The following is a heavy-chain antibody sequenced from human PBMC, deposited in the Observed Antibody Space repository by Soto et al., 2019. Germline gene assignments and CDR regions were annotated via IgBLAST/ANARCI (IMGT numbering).Heavy chain of an antibody. Sequence: GGSLRLSCVASGFTVSNNYMSWVRQAPGKGLEWVSVSYSGGSTDYADSVKGRFTISRDNSKNTLYLQMNSLRADDTAVYYCAGARDGYNFLYEPTWGQGTLVTVSS. D-gene: IGHD5-12*01. CDR3: AGARDGYNFLYEPT. V-gene: IGHV3-53*01. J-gene: IGHJ4*02. CDR2: SYSGGST. CDR1: GFTVSNNY.